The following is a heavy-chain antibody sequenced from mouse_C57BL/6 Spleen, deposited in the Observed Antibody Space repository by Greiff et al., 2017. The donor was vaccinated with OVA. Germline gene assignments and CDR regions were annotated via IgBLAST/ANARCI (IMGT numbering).Heavy chain of an antibody. CDR2: IYPGSGST. D-gene: IGHD1-1*01. V-gene: IGHV1-55*01. J-gene: IGHJ1*03. CDR1: GYTFTSYW. CDR3: ARVGYYDGSSPHWYVDV. Sequence: VQLQQSGAELVKPGASVKMSCKASGYTFTSYWITWVKQRPGQGLEWIGDIYPGSGSTNYNEKFKSKATLPVDTSSSTAYMQLSSLTSADSAVYYCARVGYYDGSSPHWYVDVWGTGTTVTVSS.